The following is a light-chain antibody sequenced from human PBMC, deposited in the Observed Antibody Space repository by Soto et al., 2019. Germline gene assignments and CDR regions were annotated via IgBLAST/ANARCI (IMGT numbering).Light chain of an antibody. V-gene: IGKV3-11*01. J-gene: IGKJ4*01. CDR1: QSVSSY. Sequence: EIVLTQSPATLSLSPGERATLSCRASQSVSSYLAWYQKKPGQAPRLLIYDASNRATGIPARFSGSGSGTDFTLPISSLEPEDFAVYYCHQRSNWPLLTFGGGTKVEIK. CDR2: DAS. CDR3: HQRSNWPLLT.